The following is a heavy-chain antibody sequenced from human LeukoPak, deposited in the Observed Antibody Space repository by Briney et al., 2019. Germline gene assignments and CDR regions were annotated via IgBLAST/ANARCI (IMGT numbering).Heavy chain of an antibody. J-gene: IGHJ3*02. CDR1: GFTFSSYA. V-gene: IGHV3-30-3*01. Sequence: GRSLRLSCAASGFTFSSYAMHWVRQAPGKGLEWVAVISYDGSNKYYADSVKGRFTISRDNSKNALYLQMNSLRAEDTAVYYCARESRGDRWGAFDIWGQGTMVTVSS. CDR2: ISYDGSNK. CDR3: ARESRGDRWGAFDI. D-gene: IGHD2-21*02.